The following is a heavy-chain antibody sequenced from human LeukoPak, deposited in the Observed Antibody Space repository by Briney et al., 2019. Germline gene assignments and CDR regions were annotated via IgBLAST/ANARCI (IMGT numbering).Heavy chain of an antibody. CDR2: INSDGSST. CDR1: GFTFDDYG. D-gene: IGHD1-26*01. J-gene: IGHJ5*02. V-gene: IGHV3-74*01. CDR3: ARDKSGSYLAYDWFDP. Sequence: PGGSLRLSCAASGFTFDDYGMSWVRQAPGKGLVWVSRINSDGSSTSYADSVKGRFTISRDNAKNTLYLRMNSLRAEDTAVYYCARDKSGSYLAYDWFDPWGQGALVTVSS.